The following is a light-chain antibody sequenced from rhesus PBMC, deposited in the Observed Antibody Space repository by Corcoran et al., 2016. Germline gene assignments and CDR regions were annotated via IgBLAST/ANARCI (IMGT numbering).Light chain of an antibody. Sequence: EILMTQSPATLSFSPGERATLSCRASQSVSSRLAWYQQKPGKAPKLLIYKASTLQSGVPSRFSGSGSGTDYTFTISSLQPEYVATYYCQHGYGTPLTFGGGTKVELK. CDR2: KAS. V-gene: IGKV1-74*01. J-gene: IGKJ4*01. CDR3: QHGYGTPLT. CDR1: QSVSSR.